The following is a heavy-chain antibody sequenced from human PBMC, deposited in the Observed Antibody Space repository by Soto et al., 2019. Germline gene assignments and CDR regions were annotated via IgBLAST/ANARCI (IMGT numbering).Heavy chain of an antibody. CDR1: GYTFTSYD. Sequence: QVQLVQSGAEVKKPGASVQVSCKASGYTFTSYDINWVRQATGQGLEWMGWMNPNSGNTGYAQKFQGRVTMTRNTSISTAYMELSSLRSEDTAVYYCARGINYYDSGDDAFDIWGQATMVTVSS. D-gene: IGHD3-10*01. V-gene: IGHV1-8*01. CDR2: MNPNSGNT. J-gene: IGHJ3*02. CDR3: ARGINYYDSGDDAFDI.